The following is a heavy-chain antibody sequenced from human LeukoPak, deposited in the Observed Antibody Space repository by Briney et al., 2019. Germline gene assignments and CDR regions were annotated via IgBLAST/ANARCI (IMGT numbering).Heavy chain of an antibody. D-gene: IGHD3-22*01. CDR3: TTESWGYDTSGYYYSMRDY. CDR2: IKSKTDGGTT. Sequence: PGGSLRLSCAASGITFSNAWMSWVRQAPGKGLEWVGRIKSKTDGGTTDYAAPVKGRFTISRDDSKNTLYLQMNSLKTEDTAVYYCTTESWGYDTSGYYYSMRDYWGQGTLVTVSA. CDR1: GITFSNAW. V-gene: IGHV3-15*01. J-gene: IGHJ4*02.